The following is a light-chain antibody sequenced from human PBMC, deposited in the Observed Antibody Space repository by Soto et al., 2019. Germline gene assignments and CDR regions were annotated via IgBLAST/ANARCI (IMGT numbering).Light chain of an antibody. CDR2: DAS. J-gene: IGKJ1*01. CDR3: QQRSNWPRT. CDR1: QSVSSY. Sequence: MMLTKSPATLSLSPPERATRSCRASQSVSSYLAWYQQKPGQAARLLIYDASNRANGIPARFSGSGSGTDFTPTISSLEPEDFAVYYCQQRSNWPRTFGQGTKVDIK. V-gene: IGKV3-11*01.